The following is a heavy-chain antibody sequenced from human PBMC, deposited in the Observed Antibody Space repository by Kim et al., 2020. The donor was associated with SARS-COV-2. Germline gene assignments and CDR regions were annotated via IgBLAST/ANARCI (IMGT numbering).Heavy chain of an antibody. Sequence: AQKFQGRVTMTRDTSTSTVYMELSSLRSEDTAVYYCAIDLSGYYYYGMDVWGQGTTVTVSS. V-gene: IGHV1-46*01. D-gene: IGHD1-26*01. J-gene: IGHJ6*02. CDR3: AIDLSGYYYYGMDV.